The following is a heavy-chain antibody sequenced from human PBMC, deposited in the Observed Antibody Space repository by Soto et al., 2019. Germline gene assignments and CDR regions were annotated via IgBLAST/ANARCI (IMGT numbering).Heavy chain of an antibody. CDR3: ARAVTTVDPFDY. J-gene: IGHJ4*02. Sequence: SETLSLTCTVSGGSISSYYWSWVRQPPGKGLEWIGYIYYSGSTNYNPSLKSRVTISVDTSKNQFSLKLSSVTAADTAVYYCARAVTTVDPFDYWGQGTLVTVSS. V-gene: IGHV4-59*01. CDR1: GGSISSYY. D-gene: IGHD4-17*01. CDR2: IYYSGST.